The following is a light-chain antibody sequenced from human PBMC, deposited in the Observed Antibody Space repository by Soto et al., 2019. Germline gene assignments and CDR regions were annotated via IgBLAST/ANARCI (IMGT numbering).Light chain of an antibody. CDR3: SSYTSSSTPL. J-gene: IGLJ2*01. CDR2: DVS. V-gene: IGLV2-14*01. Sequence: QSALTQPDSVSGSPGQSITISCTGTSSDVGGYNYVSWYQQHPGKAPKLMIYDVSNRPSGVSNRFSGSKSGNTASLTISGLQAEDEAEYYCSSYTSSSTPLFGGGPKLTVL. CDR1: SSDVGGYNY.